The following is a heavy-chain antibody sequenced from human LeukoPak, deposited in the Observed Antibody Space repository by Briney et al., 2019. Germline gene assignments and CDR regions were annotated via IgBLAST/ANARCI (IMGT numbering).Heavy chain of an antibody. J-gene: IGHJ4*02. CDR2: ISSSGRTM. V-gene: IGHV3-48*03. CDR3: VRDFDY. Sequence: GGSLRLSCAASGFTFSSYEMNWVRQAPGKGLEWVSYISSSGRTMYYADSVKGRFTISRDNAKNSLYLQMNSLRVEDMAVYYCVRDFDYWGQGTLVTVSS. CDR1: GFTFSSYE.